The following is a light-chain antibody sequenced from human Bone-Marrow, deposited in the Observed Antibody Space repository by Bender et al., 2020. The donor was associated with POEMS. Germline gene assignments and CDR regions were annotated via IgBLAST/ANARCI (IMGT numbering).Light chain of an antibody. CDR2: RDK. V-gene: IGLV3-9*01. CDR3: QVWDSSAEVV. CDR1: NIETKN. J-gene: IGLJ3*02. Sequence: SYELTQSLSVSVALGQTATITCEGDNIETKNVHCYQQKPGQAPVLVIYRDKNRPSGIPDRFSGSNSGNTATLTITRAQAGDESDYYCQVWDSSAEVVFGGGTKLTVL.